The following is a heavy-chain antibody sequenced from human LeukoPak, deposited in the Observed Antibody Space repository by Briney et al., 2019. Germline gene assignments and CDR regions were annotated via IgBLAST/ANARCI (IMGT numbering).Heavy chain of an antibody. J-gene: IGHJ4*02. V-gene: IGHV1-8*01. D-gene: IGHD3-10*01. CDR3: ARRIRGAPTDY. Sequence: AASVKVSCKASGYTFTSYDINWVRQATGQGLEWMGWMNPNSGNTGYAQKFQGRVTMTRNTSISTAYMEPSSLRSDDTAVYYCARRIRGAPTDYWGQGTLVTVSS. CDR2: MNPNSGNT. CDR1: GYTFTSYD.